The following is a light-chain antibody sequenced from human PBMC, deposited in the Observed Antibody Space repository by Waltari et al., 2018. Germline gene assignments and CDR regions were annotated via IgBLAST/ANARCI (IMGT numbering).Light chain of an antibody. CDR3: SSYAGNSVV. V-gene: IGLV2-23*02. Sequence: QSPLTQPASVSGLPGQSITISCGGTSIDLGGYNLVSWYQQHPGKAPKLIIFEVFKRPSGVSNRFSGSKSGDTVSLTVSGLQADDEAEYFCSSYAGNSVVFGGGTKLTVL. J-gene: IGLJ3*02. CDR1: SIDLGGYNL. CDR2: EVF.